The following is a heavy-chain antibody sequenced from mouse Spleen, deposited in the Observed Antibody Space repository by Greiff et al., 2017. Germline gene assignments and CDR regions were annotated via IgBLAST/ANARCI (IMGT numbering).Heavy chain of an antibody. Sequence: VQLQQSGPELVKPGASVKISCKASGYSFTSYYIHWVKQRPGQGLEWIGWIYPGSGNTKYNEKFKGKATLTADTSSSTAYMQLSSLTSEDSAVYYCARRIYYEAMDYWGQGTSVTVSS. CDR2: IYPGSGNT. CDR1: GYSFTSYY. CDR3: ARRIYYEAMDY. D-gene: IGHD2-4*01. J-gene: IGHJ4*01. V-gene: IGHV1-66*01.